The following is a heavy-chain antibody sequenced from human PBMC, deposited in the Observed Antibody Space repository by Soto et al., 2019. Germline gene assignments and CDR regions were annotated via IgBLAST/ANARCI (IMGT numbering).Heavy chain of an antibody. CDR2: TYYRSKWYT. CDR3: ARGGRAGRDYSSCWYWFDP. J-gene: IGHJ5*02. CDR1: GDSLSSDSAA. Sequence: PSQTLSLTYAISGDSLSSDSAAWNWIRQSPSRGLEWLGRTYYRSKWYTEYAVFMKSRMSINPDTSKNQFSLELKSMTFEDTAGYFCARGGRAGRDYSSCWYWFDPWGQGTQVTVSS. D-gene: IGHD2-2*01. V-gene: IGHV6-1*01.